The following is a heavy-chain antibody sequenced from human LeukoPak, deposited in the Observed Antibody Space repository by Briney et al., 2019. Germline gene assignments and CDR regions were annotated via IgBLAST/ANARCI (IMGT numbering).Heavy chain of an antibody. J-gene: IGHJ6*03. CDR2: IRYDGSNK. D-gene: IGHD3-3*01. CDR3: AKGGQVLRFLEWSTPRLDYYYYYYMDV. CDR1: GFTFSSYG. V-gene: IGHV3-30*02. Sequence: PGGSLRLSCAASGFTFSSYGMHWVRQAPGKGLEWVAFIRYDGSNKYYADSVKGRFTISRDNSKNTLYLQMNSLRAEDTAVYYCAKGGQVLRFLEWSTPRLDYYYYYYMDVWGKGTTVTVSS.